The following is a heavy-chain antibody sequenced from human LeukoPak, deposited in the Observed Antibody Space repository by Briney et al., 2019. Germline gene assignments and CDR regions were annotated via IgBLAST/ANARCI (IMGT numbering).Heavy chain of an antibody. CDR3: ARLSTVTTSFDY. J-gene: IGHJ4*02. D-gene: IGHD4-17*01. CDR1: GYSISSGYY. V-gene: IGHV4-4*07. CDR2: IYTSGTT. Sequence: SETLSLTCTVSGYSISSGYYWGWIRQPAGKGLEWIGRIYTSGTTHYNPSLKSRVTMSVDTSKNQFSLKLSSVTAADTAVYYCARLSTVTTSFDYWGQGTLVTVSS.